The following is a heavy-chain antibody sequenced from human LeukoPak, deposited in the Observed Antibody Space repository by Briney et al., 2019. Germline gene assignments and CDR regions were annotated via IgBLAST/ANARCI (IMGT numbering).Heavy chain of an antibody. J-gene: IGHJ6*03. Sequence: SETLSLTCTVSGGSISSYYWSWLRQPPGKGLEGIGYIYYSGSTNYNPSLKSRVTISVDTSKNQFSLKLSSVTAADTAVYYCARGGSGSNYVYYYYYMDVWGKGTTVTVSS. CDR1: GGSISSYY. CDR2: IYYSGST. CDR3: ARGGSGSNYVYYYYYMDV. V-gene: IGHV4-59*01. D-gene: IGHD3-10*01.